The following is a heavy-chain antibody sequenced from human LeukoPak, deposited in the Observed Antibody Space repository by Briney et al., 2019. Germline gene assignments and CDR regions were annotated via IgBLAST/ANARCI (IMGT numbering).Heavy chain of an antibody. CDR1: GFIFSNYV. V-gene: IGHV3-30-3*01. D-gene: IGHD2-2*02. CDR2: ISYDGSNK. Sequence: PGGSLRLSCAASGFIFSNYVMHWVRQPPGKGLEWVAVISYDGSNKYYADSVKGRFTISRDNSKNTLYLQMNSLRAEDTAEYYCARGWDRDCTSTSCYIAYNWGQGTLVSVSS. J-gene: IGHJ4*02. CDR3: ARGWDRDCTSTSCYIAYN.